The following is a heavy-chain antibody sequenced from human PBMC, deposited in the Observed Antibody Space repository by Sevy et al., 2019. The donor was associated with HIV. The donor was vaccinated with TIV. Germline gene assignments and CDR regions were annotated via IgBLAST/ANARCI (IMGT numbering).Heavy chain of an antibody. J-gene: IGHJ4*02. V-gene: IGHV4-59*01. CDR1: GGSISSYY. D-gene: IGHD3-22*01. CDR3: ARTYYDDSSGYYSSYFDY. Sequence: SETLSLTCTVSGGSISSYYWSWIRQPPGKGLEWIGYIYYSGSTNYNPSLKSRVTISVDTSKNKFSLKLSSVTAADTAVYYCARTYYDDSSGYYSSYFDYWGQGTLVTVSS. CDR2: IYYSGST.